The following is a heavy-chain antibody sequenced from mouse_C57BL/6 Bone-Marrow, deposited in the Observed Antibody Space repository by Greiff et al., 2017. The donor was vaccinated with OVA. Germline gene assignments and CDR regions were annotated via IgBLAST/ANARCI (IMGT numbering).Heavy chain of an antibody. D-gene: IGHD2-2*01. V-gene: IGHV1-52*01. CDR2: IDPSDSET. CDR1: GYTFTSYW. CDR3: ARMGYHYAMDY. J-gene: IGHJ4*01. Sequence: QVQLQQPGAELVRPGSSVKLSCKASGYTFTSYWMHWVKQRPIQGLEWIGNIDPSDSETHYNQKFKDKATLTVDKSSSTAYMQLSSLTSEGSAVYYCARMGYHYAMDYWGQGTAVTVSS.